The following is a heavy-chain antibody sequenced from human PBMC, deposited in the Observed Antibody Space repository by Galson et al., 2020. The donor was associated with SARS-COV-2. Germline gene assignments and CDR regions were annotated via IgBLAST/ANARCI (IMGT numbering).Heavy chain of an antibody. CDR2: ISAYTGNT. CDR1: GYTFTSYG. D-gene: IGHD6-13*01. Sequence: GESLKISCKASGYTFTSYGISWVRQAPGQGLEWMGWISAYTGNTNYAQKLQGRVTMTTDTSTSTAYMELRSLRSDDTAVYYCARDIIRGSSWPRDPWGQGTLVTVSS. V-gene: IGHV1-18*01. CDR3: ARDIIRGSSWPRDP. J-gene: IGHJ5*02.